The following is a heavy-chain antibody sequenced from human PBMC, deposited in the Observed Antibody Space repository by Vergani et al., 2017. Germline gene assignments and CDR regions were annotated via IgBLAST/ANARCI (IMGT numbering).Heavy chain of an antibody. CDR2: IYYSGST. Sequence: QVQLQESGPGLVKPSQTLSLTCTVSGGSIRSGGYYWSWIRQHPGKGLCWIGNIYYSGSTYYNPSLKSRVTISVDTSKNQFSLKLSSVTAADTAVYYCARDRGPYCSSTSCYPPRRDYYYYYYMDVWGKGTTVTVSS. D-gene: IGHD2-2*01. CDR1: GGSIRSGGYY. CDR3: ARDRGPYCSSTSCYPPRRDYYYYYYMDV. V-gene: IGHV4-31*03. J-gene: IGHJ6*03.